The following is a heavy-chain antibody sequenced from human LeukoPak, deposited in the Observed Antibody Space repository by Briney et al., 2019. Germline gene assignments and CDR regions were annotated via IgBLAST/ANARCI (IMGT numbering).Heavy chain of an antibody. CDR2: IIPILGIA. D-gene: IGHD4-11*01. V-gene: IGHV1-69*02. J-gene: IGHJ1*01. CDR3: ARTTTVTREYFQH. CDR1: GGTFSSYT. Sequence: SVKVSCKASGGTFSSYTISWVRQAPGRGLEWMGRIIPILGIANYAQKFQGRVTITADKSTSTAYMELSSLRSEDTAVYYCARTTTVTREYFQHWGQGTLVTVSS.